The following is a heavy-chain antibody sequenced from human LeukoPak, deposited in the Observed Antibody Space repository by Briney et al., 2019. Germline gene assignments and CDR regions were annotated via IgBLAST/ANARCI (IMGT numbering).Heavy chain of an antibody. D-gene: IGHD6-19*01. Sequence: GGSLRLSCVVPGFTIGNYGMHWVRQAPDKGLEWVAMISHDGGSEHYGDSVKGRFTISRDISKNTLYLHMSSLRVEDTAVYYCAKDWGSSGWYNWFDPWGQGTLVTVSS. V-gene: IGHV3-30*18. CDR1: GFTIGNYG. J-gene: IGHJ5*02. CDR3: AKDWGSSGWYNWFDP. CDR2: ISHDGGSE.